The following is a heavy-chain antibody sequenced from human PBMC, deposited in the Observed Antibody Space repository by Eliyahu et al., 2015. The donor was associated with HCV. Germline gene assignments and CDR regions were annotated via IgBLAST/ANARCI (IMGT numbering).Heavy chain of an antibody. CDR1: GFXFSSXA. CDR2: ISGSGGST. D-gene: IGHD7-27*01. Sequence: EVQLLESGGGLVQPGGSLRLSCAAXGFXFSSXAMXWVRQAPGKGLEWVSSISGSGGSTYFADSVKGRFTISRDNSKNTLYLQMNSLRADDTAVYYCAKALWGSGRWYFDLWGRGTLVTVSS. CDR3: AKALWGSGRWYFDL. J-gene: IGHJ2*01. V-gene: IGHV3-23*01.